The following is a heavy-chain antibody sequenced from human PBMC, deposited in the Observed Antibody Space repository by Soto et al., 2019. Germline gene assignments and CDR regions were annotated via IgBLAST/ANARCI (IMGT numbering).Heavy chain of an antibody. D-gene: IGHD6-19*01. CDR1: GINFTIYA. V-gene: IGHV3-30-3*01. J-gene: IGHJ4*02. CDR2: ISYDEVNK. Sequence: VQLVESGGGVVQPGRSLRLSCEASGINFTIYAMHWVRQAPGKGLEWVAVISYDEVNKYYADSVRGRFTISRDNSKNTLFLQMNSLRPEDTAVYYCVRSTGWSRFDYWGQGTLVTVSA. CDR3: VRSTGWSRFDY.